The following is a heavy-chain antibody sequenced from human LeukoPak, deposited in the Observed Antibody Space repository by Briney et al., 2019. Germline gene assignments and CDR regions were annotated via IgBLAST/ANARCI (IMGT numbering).Heavy chain of an antibody. V-gene: IGHV3-74*01. CDR1: GFTFSNYW. CDR2: INTDGSST. D-gene: IGHD5-12*01. J-gene: IGHJ4*01. CDR3: ARDHRYAFDN. Sequence: GGSLGLSCAASGFTFSNYWMHWVRQAPGKGLVWVSRINTDGSSTTYADSVKGRFTISRDKARNSLYLQMNSLRVEDTAVYYCARDHRYAFDNWGHGTLVTVSS.